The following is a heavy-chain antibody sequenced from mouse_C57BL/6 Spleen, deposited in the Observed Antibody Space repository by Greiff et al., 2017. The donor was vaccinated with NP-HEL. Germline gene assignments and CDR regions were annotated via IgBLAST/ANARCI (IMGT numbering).Heavy chain of an antibody. CDR3: ARALLLLRYAMDY. Sequence: EVKLQESGPGLVKPSQSLSLTCSVTGYSITSGYYWNWIRQFPGNKLEWMGYISYDGSNNYNPSLKNRISITRDTSKNQFFLKLNSVTTEDTATYYCARALLLLRYAMDYWGQGTSVTVSS. CDR1: GYSITSGYY. D-gene: IGHD1-1*01. J-gene: IGHJ4*01. V-gene: IGHV3-6*01. CDR2: ISYDGSN.